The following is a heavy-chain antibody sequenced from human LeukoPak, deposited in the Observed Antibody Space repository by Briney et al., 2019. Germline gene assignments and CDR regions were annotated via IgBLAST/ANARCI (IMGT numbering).Heavy chain of an antibody. CDR2: INSKTYGGTP. Sequence: GVSLRLSCAASGFTFSNAWMIWVPRARGRAVVGVIHINSKTYGGTPNYPARVKRRVKISIDQSNNTLYVQMKCRKTEDTSVYYCATVVTYYDFWSGLKEGFCYFDYWGQGTLVTVSS. CDR3: ATVVTYYDFWSGLKEGFCYFDY. J-gene: IGHJ4*02. D-gene: IGHD3-3*01. V-gene: IGHV3-15*01. CDR1: GFTFSNAW.